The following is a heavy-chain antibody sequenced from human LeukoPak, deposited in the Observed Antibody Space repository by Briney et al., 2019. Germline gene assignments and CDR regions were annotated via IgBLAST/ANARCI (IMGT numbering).Heavy chain of an antibody. D-gene: IGHD2-15*01. CDR1: GGTFSSYG. V-gene: IGHV1-18*01. CDR2: ISAYNGNT. CDR3: ARDQFIVVVVAVLFERAWFDP. Sequence: ASVKVSCKASGGTFSSYGISWVRQAPGQGLEWMGWISAYNGNTNCAQKLQGRVTMTTDTSTSTAYMELRSLRSDDTAVYYCARDQFIVVVVAVLFERAWFDPWGQGTLVTVSS. J-gene: IGHJ5*02.